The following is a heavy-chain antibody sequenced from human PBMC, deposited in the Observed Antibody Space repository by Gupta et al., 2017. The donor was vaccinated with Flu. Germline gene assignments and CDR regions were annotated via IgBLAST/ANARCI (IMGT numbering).Heavy chain of an antibody. CDR3: AKGSSSLIYYFDY. CDR2: VSGSGGTT. J-gene: IGHJ4*02. CDR1: GVTFVHYA. D-gene: IGHD2-2*01. V-gene: IGHV3-23*01. Sequence: EVPLLESGGALVQPGGSLRRSCAASGVTFVHYAMSWVRQAPGKGLEFVSVVSGSGGTTNYADSVKGRFTISRDNSKNTLYLQMNSLRAEDTAIYYCAKGSSSLIYYFDYWGQGTRVTVSA.